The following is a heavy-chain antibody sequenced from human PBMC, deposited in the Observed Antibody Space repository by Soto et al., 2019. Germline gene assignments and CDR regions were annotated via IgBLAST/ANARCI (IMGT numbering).Heavy chain of an antibody. CDR3: AASIFYYGMDV. CDR2: IYPGDSDT. V-gene: IGHV5-51*01. CDR1: GYTFTNYW. Sequence: GESLKISCKGSGYTFTNYWIGWVRQMPGKGLEWMGIIYPGDSDTKYNPSFQGQVTISADRSITTTYLRWTSLKASDTAIYYCAASIFYYGMDVWGQWTTVTVSS. J-gene: IGHJ6*02.